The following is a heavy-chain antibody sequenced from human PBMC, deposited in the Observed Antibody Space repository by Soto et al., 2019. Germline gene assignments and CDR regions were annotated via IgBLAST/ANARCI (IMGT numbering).Heavy chain of an antibody. J-gene: IGHJ4*02. CDR3: ARAGGGWYSAD. CDR1: GFTFRSYS. V-gene: IGHV3-21*01. Sequence: GGSLRLSCAASGFTFRSYSMNWVRQAPGKGLEWVSSISSSSGSYIYYADSVKGRFTLSRDNAKNSLYLQMNGLRVEDTGVYYCARAGGGWYSADWGQGTLVTVSS. CDR2: ISSSSGSYI. D-gene: IGHD6-19*01.